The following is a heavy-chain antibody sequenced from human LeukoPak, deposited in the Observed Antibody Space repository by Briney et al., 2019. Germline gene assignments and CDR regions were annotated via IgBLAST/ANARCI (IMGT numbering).Heavy chain of an antibody. D-gene: IGHD1-26*01. V-gene: IGHV3-30*02. CDR1: GFPFSSYG. CDR2: IWYGGSNK. J-gene: IGHJ6*03. CDR3: AKDKVGATGYYMDV. Sequence: GGSLRLSCAASGFPFSSYGMHWVREAPGKGLEWVAVIWYGGSNKYYADSVKGRFTISRDNSRNTLYLQMNSLRAEDTAVYYCAKDKVGATGYYMDVWGKGTTVTLSS.